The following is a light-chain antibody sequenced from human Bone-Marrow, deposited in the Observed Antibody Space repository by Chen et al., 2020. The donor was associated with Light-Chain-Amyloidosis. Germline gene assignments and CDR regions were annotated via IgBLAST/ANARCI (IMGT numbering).Light chain of an antibody. V-gene: IGLV2-14*01. Sequence: QSALTQPASGSGPPGQSTTISSPGTSGDVVSYNYVSRYQQHPGKDPNVMIYAVSNRPSGVSNRFSGSKSGNTASLTISGLQAEDEADYYCSSFTSSSSYVFGPGTKVTVL. CDR1: SGDVVSYNY. J-gene: IGLJ1*01. CDR3: SSFTSSSSYV. CDR2: AVS.